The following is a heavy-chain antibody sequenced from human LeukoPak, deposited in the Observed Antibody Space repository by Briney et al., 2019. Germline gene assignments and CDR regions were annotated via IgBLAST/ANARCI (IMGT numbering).Heavy chain of an antibody. CDR1: GFTFSSYW. V-gene: IGHV3-74*01. CDR2: INSDGSST. J-gene: IGHJ6*02. Sequence: GGSLRLSCAASGFTFSSYWMHWVRQAPGKGLVLVSRINSDGSSTSYADSVKGRFTISRDNAKNTLYLQMNSLRAEDTAVYYCARVSLWFGEYDYYYYGMDVWGQGTTVTVSS. CDR3: ARVSLWFGEYDYYYYGMDV. D-gene: IGHD3-10*01.